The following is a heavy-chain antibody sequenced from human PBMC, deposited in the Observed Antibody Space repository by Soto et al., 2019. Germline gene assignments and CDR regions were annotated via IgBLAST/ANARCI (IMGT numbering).Heavy chain of an antibody. J-gene: IGHJ6*02. D-gene: IGHD6-13*01. CDR2: IYYSGST. CDR1: GFTFSSYSMN. CDR3: EAAAEPYYYYYGMDV. Sequence: GSLRLSCAASGFTFSSYSMNWVRQAPGKGLEWIGSIYYSGSTYYNPSLKSRVTISVDTSKNQFSLKLSSVTAADTAVYYCEAAAEPYYYYYGMDVWGQGTTFTVSS. V-gene: IGHV4-59*05.